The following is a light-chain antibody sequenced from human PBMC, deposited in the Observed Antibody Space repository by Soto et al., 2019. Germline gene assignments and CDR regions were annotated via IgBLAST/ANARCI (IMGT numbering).Light chain of an antibody. CDR3: QHYNSYSEA. Sequence: DIQLTQSPSFLSASVGDRVTITCRASQGINTYLAWYQQKPGKAPKLLIYAASTLQSGVPSRFSGSGSGTEFTLTINNLQPEDFATYYCQHYNSYSEAFGQGTKVELK. J-gene: IGKJ1*01. CDR2: AAS. V-gene: IGKV1-9*01. CDR1: QGINTY.